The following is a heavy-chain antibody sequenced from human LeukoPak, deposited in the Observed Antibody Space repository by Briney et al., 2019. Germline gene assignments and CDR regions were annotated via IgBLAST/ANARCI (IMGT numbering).Heavy chain of an antibody. Sequence: SEALSLICTVSGGSISSSSYYWGWIRQPPGKGLEWIGSIYYSGNTYYNPSLKSRVTISVDTSKNQFSLKLSSVTAADTAVYYCARQNFWSGYNELQFDYWGQGTLVTVSS. CDR2: IYYSGNT. CDR1: GGSISSSSYY. CDR3: ARQNFWSGYNELQFDY. D-gene: IGHD3-3*01. J-gene: IGHJ4*02. V-gene: IGHV4-39*01.